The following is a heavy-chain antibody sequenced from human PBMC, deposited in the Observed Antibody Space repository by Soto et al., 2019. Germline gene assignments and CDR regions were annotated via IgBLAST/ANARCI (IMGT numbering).Heavy chain of an antibody. V-gene: IGHV3-23*01. CDR3: AKGGGLIVMGIPTNFDS. CDR1: GFTFNTNV. Sequence: GGSLRLSCAASGFTFNTNVMIWVRQAPGKGLEWVSGVSGGGGSTYYADSVKGRFTISSDNSKNTLFLQMNSLRAEDTAVYYCAKGGGLIVMGIPTNFDSWGQGTLVTVSS. D-gene: IGHD3-22*01. CDR2: VSGGGGST. J-gene: IGHJ4*02.